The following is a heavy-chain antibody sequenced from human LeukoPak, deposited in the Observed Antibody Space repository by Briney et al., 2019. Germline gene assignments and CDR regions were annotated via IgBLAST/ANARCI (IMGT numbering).Heavy chain of an antibody. CDR2: INHSGST. CDR3: ARENGYRYDY. D-gene: IGHD5-18*01. Sequence: SETLSLTCAVYGGSFSGYYWSWICQPPGKGLEWIGEINHSGSTNYNPSLKSRVTISVDTSKNQFSLKLSSVTAADTAVYYCARENGYRYDYWGQGTLVTVSS. CDR1: GGSFSGYY. J-gene: IGHJ4*02. V-gene: IGHV4-34*01.